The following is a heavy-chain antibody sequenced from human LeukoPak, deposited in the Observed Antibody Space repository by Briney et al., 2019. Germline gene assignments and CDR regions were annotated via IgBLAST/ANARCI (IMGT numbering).Heavy chain of an antibody. Sequence: SETLSLTCAVSGCTIRSGYYWGWIRQPPGKGLEWIGSIYHSGSTYYNPSLKSRVTISVDTSKNQFSLKLSSVTAADTAVYYCARLDYDHFFDYWGQGTLVTVSS. J-gene: IGHJ4*02. V-gene: IGHV4-38-2*01. CDR1: GCTIRSGYY. CDR3: ARLDYDHFFDY. D-gene: IGHD3-3*01. CDR2: IYHSGST.